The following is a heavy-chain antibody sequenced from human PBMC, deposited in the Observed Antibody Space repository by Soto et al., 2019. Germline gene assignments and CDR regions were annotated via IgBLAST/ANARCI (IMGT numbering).Heavy chain of an antibody. CDR3: AKDLNPPHLQLWLRGPSGMDV. CDR2: ISYDGSNK. J-gene: IGHJ6*02. CDR1: GFTFSSYG. V-gene: IGHV3-30*18. D-gene: IGHD5-18*01. Sequence: PGGSLRLSCAASGFTFSSYGMHWVRQAPGKGLEWVAVISYDGSNKYYADSVKGRFTISRDNSKNTLYLQMNSLRAEDTAVYYCAKDLNPPHLQLWLRGPSGMDVWGQGTTVTVSS.